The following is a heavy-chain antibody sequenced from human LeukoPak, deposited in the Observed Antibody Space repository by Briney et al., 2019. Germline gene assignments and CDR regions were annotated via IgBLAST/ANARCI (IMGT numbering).Heavy chain of an antibody. D-gene: IGHD6-13*01. CDR1: GFTFSSYG. V-gene: IGHV3-30*18. J-gene: IGHJ4*02. CDR2: ISYDGSNK. Sequence: GGSLRLSCAASGFTFSSYGMHWVRQAPGKGLEWVAVISYDGSNKYYADSVKGRFTISRDNSKNTLYLQMNSLRAEDTAVYYCAKDLTDRSIAAAGYWGQGTLVTVSS. CDR3: AKDLTDRSIAAAGY.